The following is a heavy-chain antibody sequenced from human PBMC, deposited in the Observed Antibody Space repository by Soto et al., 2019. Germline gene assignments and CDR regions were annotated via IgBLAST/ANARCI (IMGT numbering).Heavy chain of an antibody. V-gene: IGHV3-74*01. Sequence: GGSLRLSCAASGFTFSSYWMHWVRQAPGKGLVWVSRINSDGSSTSYADSVKGRFTISRDNAKNTLYLQMNSLRAEDTAVYFCAREWTMYGTGTRQFIYYFDYWGQGTLVTVSS. J-gene: IGHJ4*02. CDR3: AREWTMYGTGTRQFIYYFDY. D-gene: IGHD3-10*01. CDR2: INSDGSST. CDR1: GFTFSSYW.